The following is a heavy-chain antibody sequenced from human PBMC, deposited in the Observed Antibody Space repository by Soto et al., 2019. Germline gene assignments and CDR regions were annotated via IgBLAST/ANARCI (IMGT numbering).Heavy chain of an antibody. CDR3: AGGCSSTSRRPPPWGDDDDGMDV. CDR1: GYTVTSYG. J-gene: IGHJ6*02. V-gene: IGHV1-18*04. D-gene: IGHD2-2*01. CDR2: ISAYNGNT. Sequence: ASVKVSCKASGYTVTSYGIIWVRQAPGQGLEWMGWISAYNGNTNDAQKLQGRVTMTTDTSTSTAYMELRSRRADDTAVYYCAGGCSSTSRRPPPWGDDDDGMDVWGQGTKVTVSS.